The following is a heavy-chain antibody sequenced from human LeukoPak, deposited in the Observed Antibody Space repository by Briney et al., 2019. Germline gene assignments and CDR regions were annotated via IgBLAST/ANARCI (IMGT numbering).Heavy chain of an antibody. CDR2: ISSSSSYI. J-gene: IGHJ3*02. CDR3: ARVGCSGGSCPHGI. D-gene: IGHD2-15*01. CDR1: GFTFSSYS. V-gene: IGHV3-21*01. Sequence: GGSLRLSCAASGFTFSSYSMNWVRQAPGKGLEWVSSISSSSSYIYYADSVKGPFTISRDNAKNSLYLQMNSLRAEDTAVYYCARVGCSGGSCPHGIWGQGTMVTVSS.